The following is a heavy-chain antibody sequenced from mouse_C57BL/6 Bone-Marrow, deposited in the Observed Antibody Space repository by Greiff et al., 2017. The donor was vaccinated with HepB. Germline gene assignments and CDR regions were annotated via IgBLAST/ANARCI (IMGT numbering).Heavy chain of an antibody. J-gene: IGHJ2*01. CDR3: ANRDDYGEDY. Sequence: VQLQQSGAELARPGASVKLSCKASGYTFTSYGISWVKQRTGQGLEWIGEIYPRGGNTYYNEKFKGKATMTADKSSSTAYMELRILTSEDSAVYFCANRDDYGEDYWGQGTTLTVSS. V-gene: IGHV1-81*01. CDR1: GYTFTSYG. CDR2: IYPRGGNT. D-gene: IGHD2-4*01.